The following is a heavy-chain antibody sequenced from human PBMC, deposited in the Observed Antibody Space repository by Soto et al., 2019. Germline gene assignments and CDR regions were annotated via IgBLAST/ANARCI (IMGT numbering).Heavy chain of an antibody. D-gene: IGHD4-4*01. V-gene: IGHV3-15*01. J-gene: IGHJ4*02. CDR2: IKSKPDGGTT. CDR3: ATGAFYSNYGKSYFDY. CDR1: GLTFSNAC. Sequence: GGSLRLSCAASGLTFSNACMSWVRQAPGKGLEWVGRIKSKPDGGTTDYAAPVKGRFTISRDDSKNTLYLQMNSLKTEDTAVYYCATGAFYSNYGKSYFDYWGQGTLVTVSS.